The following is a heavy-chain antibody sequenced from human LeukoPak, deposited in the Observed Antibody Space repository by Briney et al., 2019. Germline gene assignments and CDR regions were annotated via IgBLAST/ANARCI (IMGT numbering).Heavy chain of an antibody. V-gene: IGHV4-59*01. Sequence: SETLSLTCTVSGGSISSYYWSWIRQPPGKGLEWIGYIYYSGSTNYNPSLKSRVTISVDTSKNQFSLKLSSVTAADTAVYYCARVKDDSSGYYYGFDYWGQGTLVTVSS. J-gene: IGHJ4*02. CDR3: ARVKDDSSGYYYGFDY. CDR2: IYYSGST. CDR1: GGSISSYY. D-gene: IGHD3-22*01.